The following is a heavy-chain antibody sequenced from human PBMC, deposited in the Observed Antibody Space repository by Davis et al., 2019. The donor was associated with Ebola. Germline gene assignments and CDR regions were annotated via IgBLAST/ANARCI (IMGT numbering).Heavy chain of an antibody. CDR1: GFTFSGYW. Sequence: PGGSLRLSCAASGFTFSGYWMHSVRQAPGKGLVWVSRINSYGSSTNYADSVKGRFTISRDNAKNTLYLQMNSLRAEDTAVYYCARDSGSYYSAFDIWGQGTMVTVSS. D-gene: IGHD1-26*01. CDR3: ARDSGSYYSAFDI. J-gene: IGHJ3*02. CDR2: INSYGSST. V-gene: IGHV3-74*01.